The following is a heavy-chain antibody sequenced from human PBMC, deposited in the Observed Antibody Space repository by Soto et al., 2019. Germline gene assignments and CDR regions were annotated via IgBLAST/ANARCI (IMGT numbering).Heavy chain of an antibody. D-gene: IGHD2-21*02. CDR1: GYTFTSYA. CDR2: INAGNGNT. J-gene: IGHJ4*02. CDR3: ARSIVVVTALDY. Sequence: RASVKVSCKASGYTFTSYAMHWVRQAPGQRLEWMGWINAGNGNTKYSQKFQGRVTITRDTSASTAYMELSSLRSEDTAVYYCARSIVVVTALDYWGQGPLVTVSS. V-gene: IGHV1-3*01.